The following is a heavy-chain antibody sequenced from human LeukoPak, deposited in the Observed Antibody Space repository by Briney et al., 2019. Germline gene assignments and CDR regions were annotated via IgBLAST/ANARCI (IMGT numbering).Heavy chain of an antibody. CDR1: GFTFDDYA. CDR3: AKESGSYYYFDY. D-gene: IGHD1-26*01. Sequence: GGSLRLSCAASGFTFDDYAMHWVRQAPGKGLEWVSLISGDGSSTYYADSVKGRFTISRDNSKNSLYLQMNSLRTEDTALYYCAKESGSYYYFDYWGQGTQVTVSS. J-gene: IGHJ4*02. V-gene: IGHV3-43*02. CDR2: ISGDGSST.